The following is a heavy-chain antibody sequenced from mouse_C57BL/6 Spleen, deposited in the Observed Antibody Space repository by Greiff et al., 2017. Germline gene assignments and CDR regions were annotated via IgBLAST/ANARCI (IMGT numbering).Heavy chain of an antibody. CDR1: GYTFTSYW. Sequence: QVQLQQPGAELVMPGASVKLSCKASGYTFTSYWMHWVKQRPGQGLEWIGVIDPSDSYTNYNQTFKGKSTLTVDKSSITAYMQLSSLTSEDSAVYYSAFPHYDDAHCYCDVWGTGTTVTVSS. J-gene: IGHJ1*03. CDR3: AFPHYDDAHCYCDV. CDR2: IDPSDSYT. V-gene: IGHV1-69*01. D-gene: IGHD2-3*01.